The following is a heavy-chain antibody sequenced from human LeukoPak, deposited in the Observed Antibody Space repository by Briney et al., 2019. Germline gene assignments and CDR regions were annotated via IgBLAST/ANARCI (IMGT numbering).Heavy chain of an antibody. V-gene: IGHV3-30-3*01. CDR2: ISYDGSNK. CDR3: ARDNREQQLVPPTFDY. D-gene: IGHD6-13*01. J-gene: IGHJ4*02. Sequence: GRSLRLSCAASGFTFSSYAMHWVRQAPGKGLERVAVISYDGSNKYYADSVKGRFTISRDNSKNTLYLQMNSLRAEDTAVYYCARDNREQQLVPPTFDYWGQGTLVTVSS. CDR1: GFTFSSYA.